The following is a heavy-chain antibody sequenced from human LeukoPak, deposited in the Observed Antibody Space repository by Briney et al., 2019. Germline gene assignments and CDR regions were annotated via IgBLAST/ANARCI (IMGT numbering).Heavy chain of an antibody. CDR1: GGTFSSYA. CDR2: IIPILGIA. J-gene: IGHJ4*02. D-gene: IGHD2-2*01. Sequence: SVKVSCKASGGTFSSYAISWVRQAPGQGLEWMGRIIPILGIANYAQKFQGRVTITADKSTSTAYMELSSLRSEDTAVYYCARRVVPAANFYYWGQGTLVTVSS. CDR3: ARRVVPAANFYY. V-gene: IGHV1-69*04.